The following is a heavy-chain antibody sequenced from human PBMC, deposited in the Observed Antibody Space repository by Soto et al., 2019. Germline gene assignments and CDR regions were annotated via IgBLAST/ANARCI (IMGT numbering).Heavy chain of an antibody. J-gene: IGHJ2*01. CDR1: GFTVSGSY. Sequence: EMQLVESGGGLVQPGGSLRLSCAASGFTVSGSYMGWVRQAPGKGLDWVSSIYTDGRTYYSDSVRGRFAISTENSKDTLYVQMNNLRAVDTAMYCCAGPVGFYWYVDLWGRGTLVTVSS. V-gene: IGHV3-66*01. CDR3: AGPVGFYWYVDL. CDR2: IYTDGRT. D-gene: IGHD1-26*01.